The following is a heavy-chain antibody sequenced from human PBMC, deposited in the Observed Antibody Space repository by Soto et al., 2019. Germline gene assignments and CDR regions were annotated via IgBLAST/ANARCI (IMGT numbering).Heavy chain of an antibody. Sequence: QVQLQESGTGLVKPSETLSLTCTVSGGSITNYYCSWLRQPPGKGLEWIGYIQYNGYSAYNLSLKRRVTMSMDMSKTQFSLMLESVTATDTAVYYCARHGFGSLHGLVDVWGQGTTVSVSS. CDR1: GGSITNYY. CDR3: ARHGFGSLHGLVDV. CDR2: IQYNGYS. J-gene: IGHJ6*02. V-gene: IGHV4-59*08. D-gene: IGHD3-10*01.